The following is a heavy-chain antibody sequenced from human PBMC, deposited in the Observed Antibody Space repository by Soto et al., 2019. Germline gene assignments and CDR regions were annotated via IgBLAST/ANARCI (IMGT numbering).Heavy chain of an antibody. CDR1: GFTFSSYA. Sequence: GGSLSLSCAASGFTFSSYAMHWVRQAPGKGLEWVAVISYDGSNKYYADSVKGRFTISRDNSKNTLYLQMNSLRAEDTAVYYCARDQYGSVRGVIGYWGQGTLVTVSS. CDR2: ISYDGSNK. V-gene: IGHV3-30-3*01. CDR3: ARDQYGSVRGVIGY. J-gene: IGHJ4*02. D-gene: IGHD3-10*01.